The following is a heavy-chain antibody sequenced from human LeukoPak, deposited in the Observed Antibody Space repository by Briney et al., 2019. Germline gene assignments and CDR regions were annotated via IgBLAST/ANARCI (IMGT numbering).Heavy chain of an antibody. J-gene: IGHJ3*01. D-gene: IGHD4-23*01. CDR3: ARDMSTAVTPISYAFDV. CDR1: ENTFTNYY. V-gene: IGHV1-46*01. CDR2: INPNGGRT. Sequence: ASVKVSCKASENTFTNYYMHWVRQAPGQGLEWLGIINPNGGRTAYAQNFQGKVSMTRDTSTTTVYMELSSLRSDDTAVYYCARDMSTAVTPISYAFDVWGQGTMVTVSS.